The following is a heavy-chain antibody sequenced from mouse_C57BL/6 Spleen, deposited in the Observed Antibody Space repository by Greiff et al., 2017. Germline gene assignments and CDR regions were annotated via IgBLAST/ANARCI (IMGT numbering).Heavy chain of an antibody. CDR2: IHPNSGST. J-gene: IGHJ4*01. CDR3: ARWAGYGYYYAMGY. D-gene: IGHD2-12*01. V-gene: IGHV1-64*01. CDR1: GYTFTSYW. Sequence: VQLQQPGAELVKPGASVKLSCKASGYTFTSYWMHWVKQRPGQGLEWIGLIHPNSGSTNYNEKFKSKATLTVDTSSSTAYMQLSSLTSEDSAVYDCARWAGYGYYYAMGYWGKGATVTVSS.